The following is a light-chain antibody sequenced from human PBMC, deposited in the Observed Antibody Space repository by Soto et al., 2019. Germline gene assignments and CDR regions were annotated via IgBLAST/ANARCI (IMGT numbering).Light chain of an antibody. V-gene: IGKV1-5*01. CDR1: QSISSW. J-gene: IGKJ1*01. CDR2: DAS. CDR3: QQYNSYSPT. Sequence: DIQMTQSPSTLSASVGDRITITCRASQSISSWLAWYQQKPGKAPKLLIYDASSLESGVPSRFSGSGSGTEFTLTISSLQPDDFATYYCQQYNSYSPTFGQGTMVDIK.